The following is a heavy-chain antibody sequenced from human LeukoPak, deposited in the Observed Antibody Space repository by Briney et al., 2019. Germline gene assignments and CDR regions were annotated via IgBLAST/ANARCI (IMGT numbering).Heavy chain of an antibody. CDR3: ARDPRYCSSTSCLTQFDP. D-gene: IGHD2-2*01. J-gene: IGHJ5*02. CDR2: INSDGSST. CDR1: GLTFSSYW. V-gene: IGHV3-74*01. Sequence: PGGSLRLSCAASGLTFSSYWMHWVRQAPGKGLVWVSRINSDGSSTSYADSVKGRFTTSRDNAKNTLYLQMNSLRAEDTAVYYCARDPRYCSSTSCLTQFDPWGQGTLVTVSS.